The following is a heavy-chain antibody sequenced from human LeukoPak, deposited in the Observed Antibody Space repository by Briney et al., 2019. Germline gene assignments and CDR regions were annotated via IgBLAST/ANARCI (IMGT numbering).Heavy chain of an antibody. D-gene: IGHD3-22*01. CDR1: GFSFSGYS. V-gene: IGHV3-23*01. CDR2: LSGSGDSA. Sequence: GGSLRLSCVASGFSFSGYSMSWVRQAPARGLEWVSALSGSGDSAYYADSVKGRFTISRDNSKNTLYLQMNSLRAEDTAVYYCPRKYDSSGYYDYWGQGTLVTVSS. CDR3: PRKYDSSGYYDY. J-gene: IGHJ4*02.